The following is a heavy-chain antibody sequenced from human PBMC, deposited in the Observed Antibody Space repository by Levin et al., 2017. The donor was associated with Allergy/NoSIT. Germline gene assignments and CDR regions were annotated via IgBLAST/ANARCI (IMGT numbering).Heavy chain of an antibody. CDR2: ISWNSGSI. J-gene: IGHJ3*02. CDR1: GFTFDDYA. CDR3: AKDSTGTTAFDAFDS. Sequence: SLKISCAASGFTFDDYAMHWVRQAPGKGLEWVSGISWNSGSIGYADSVKGRFTISRDNAKNSLYLQMNSLRAEDTALYYCAKDSTGTTAFDAFDSWGQGTMVTVSS. V-gene: IGHV3-9*01. D-gene: IGHD1-7*01.